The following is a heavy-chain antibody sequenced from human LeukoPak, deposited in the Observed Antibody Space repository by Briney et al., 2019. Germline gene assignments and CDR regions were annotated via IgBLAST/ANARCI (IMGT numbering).Heavy chain of an antibody. CDR3: ARGPNGYS. J-gene: IGHJ4*02. CDR1: GDSFTGYY. CDR2: INPSGST. Sequence: DSLSLTCIVSGDSFTGYYCSWIRQPPGKGLEWIGEINPSGSTNYTPPHKSRVTISVDTSKNQFSLKLSSATAADTALYYCARGPNGYSWGQGTLVTVSS. V-gene: IGHV4-34*01. D-gene: IGHD5-24*01.